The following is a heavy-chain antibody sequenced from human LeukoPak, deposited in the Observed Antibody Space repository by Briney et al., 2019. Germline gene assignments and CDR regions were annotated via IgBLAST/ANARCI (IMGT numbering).Heavy chain of an antibody. V-gene: IGHV3-20*04. D-gene: IGHD6-19*01. CDR3: AKGPRKSETISYSSGAYDY. J-gene: IGHJ4*02. CDR1: GFTFDDYG. CDR2: INWNGGST. Sequence: PGGSLRLSCAASGFTFDDYGMSWVRQAPGKGLEWVSGINWNGGSTGYADSVKGRFAISRDNAKNSLYLQMNSLRAEDTAVYYCAKGPRKSETISYSSGAYDYWGQGTLLTVSS.